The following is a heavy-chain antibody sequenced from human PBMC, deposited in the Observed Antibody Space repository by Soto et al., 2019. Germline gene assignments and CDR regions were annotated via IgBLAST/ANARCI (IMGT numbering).Heavy chain of an antibody. CDR1: GDSVSSNIAT. CDR2: TYYRSKWFN. CDR3: AGGRAGLALPWFDP. Sequence: PSQPVSLTCAISGDSVSSNIATCNCIRQSPSRGLEWLGRTYYRSKWFNEYAVSVKSRINIIPDTSKNQFSLQLNSVTPEDTAVYFCAGGRAGLALPWFDPCGQRTLVTVSS. J-gene: IGHJ5*02. D-gene: IGHD1-7*01. V-gene: IGHV6-1*01.